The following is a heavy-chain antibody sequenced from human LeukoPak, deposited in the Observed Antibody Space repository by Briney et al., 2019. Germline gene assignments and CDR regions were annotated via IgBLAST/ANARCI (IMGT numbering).Heavy chain of an antibody. CDR2: IKQDGSDK. Sequence: GGSLRLSCAASGFTFTTHWMSWVRQAPGKGLEWVANIKQDGSDKYYVQSVKGRFTISRDNAKNSLYLEVNSLRAEDTAVYYCARGGYSSGWAHWGQGTLVTVSS. D-gene: IGHD6-19*01. J-gene: IGHJ4*02. CDR1: GFTFTTHW. V-gene: IGHV3-7*01. CDR3: ARGGYSSGWAH.